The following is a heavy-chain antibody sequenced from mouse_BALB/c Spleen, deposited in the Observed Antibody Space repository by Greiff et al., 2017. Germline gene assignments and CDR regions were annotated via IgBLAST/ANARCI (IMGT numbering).Heavy chain of an antibody. J-gene: IGHJ1*01. CDR1: GFTFTDYY. CDR2: IRNKANGYTT. CDR3: AREGGGNYVGYFDV. D-gene: IGHD2-1*01. Sequence: EVHLVESGGGLVQPGGSLRLSCATSGFTFTDYYMSWVRQPPGKALEWLGFIRNKANGYTTEYSASVKGRFTISRDNSQSILYLQMNTLRAEDSATYDCAREGGGNYVGYFDVWGEGTTVTVSS. V-gene: IGHV7-3*02.